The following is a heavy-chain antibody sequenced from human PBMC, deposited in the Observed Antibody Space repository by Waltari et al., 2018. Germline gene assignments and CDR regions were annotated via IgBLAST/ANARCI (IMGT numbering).Heavy chain of an antibody. D-gene: IGHD3-3*01. V-gene: IGHV4-34*01. CDR2: IRHPGHT. Sequence: QVQLQQWGAGLLKPSETLSLTCSVSGASFSSYYWGWVRHVPGKGLEWIGQIRHPGHTNYIPSLQSRVAISIDTSRNQFSLRVFSVTAADTGLYFCTRGGNYDFWSHSPFVDPWGQGTQVSVSS. J-gene: IGHJ5*02. CDR3: TRGGNYDFWSHSPFVDP. CDR1: GASFSSYY.